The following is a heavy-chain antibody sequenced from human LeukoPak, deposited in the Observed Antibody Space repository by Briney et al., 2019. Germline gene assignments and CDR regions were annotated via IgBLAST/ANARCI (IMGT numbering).Heavy chain of an antibody. CDR3: ARTRGLRWSYFDY. Sequence: SETLSRTGAVDGGSFSGYYWGWIRQPPGKGREWSGEINHSGSTNYNPSLKRRVTISVDTSKNQFSLKLSSVTAADTAVYYCARTRGLRWSYFDYWGQGTLVTVSS. V-gene: IGHV4-34*01. CDR2: INHSGST. D-gene: IGHD4-23*01. CDR1: GGSFSGYY. J-gene: IGHJ4*02.